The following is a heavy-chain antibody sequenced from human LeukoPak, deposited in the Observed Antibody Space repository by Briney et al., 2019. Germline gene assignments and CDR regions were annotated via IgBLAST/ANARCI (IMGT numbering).Heavy chain of an antibody. Sequence: ASVKVSCKASGYTFTSYGISWVRQAPGQGLEWMGIINPSGGSTSYAQKFQGRVTMTRDMSTSTVYMELSSLRSEDTAVYYCARDQGGYDFWSGYLDYWGQGTLVTVSS. CDR3: ARDQGGYDFWSGYLDY. D-gene: IGHD3-3*01. J-gene: IGHJ4*02. CDR1: GYTFTSYG. CDR2: INPSGGST. V-gene: IGHV1-46*01.